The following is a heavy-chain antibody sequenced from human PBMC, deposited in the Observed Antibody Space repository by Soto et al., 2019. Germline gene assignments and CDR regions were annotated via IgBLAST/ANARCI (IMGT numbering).Heavy chain of an antibody. J-gene: IGHJ5*02. CDR2: IIPIFGTA. CDR3: ARAEVLEVVPAAMDWFDP. CDR1: GGSFSISA. V-gene: IGHV1-69*13. Sequence: SVKVSCKSSGGSFSISAISWVRQAPGQGLEWMGGIIPIFGTANYAQKFQGRVTITADESTSTAYMELSSLRSEDTAVYYCARAEVLEVVPAAMDWFDPWGQGTLVTVSA. D-gene: IGHD2-2*01.